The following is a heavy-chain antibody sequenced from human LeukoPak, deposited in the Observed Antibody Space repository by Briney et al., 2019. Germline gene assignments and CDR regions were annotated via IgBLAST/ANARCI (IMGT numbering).Heavy chain of an antibody. CDR1: AGSFSGYY. CDR3: ARASRVLLYFYY. Sequence: PSETLSLTCAVYAGSFSGYYWSWIRQPPGKGLEWIGKTNHSGRTNYNPSLKGRVTISVDTSKNHFSRKLSSVTAADTAVYYCARASRVLLYFYYWGQGTLVTVSS. CDR2: TNHSGRT. J-gene: IGHJ4*02. D-gene: IGHD3-10*01. V-gene: IGHV4-34*01.